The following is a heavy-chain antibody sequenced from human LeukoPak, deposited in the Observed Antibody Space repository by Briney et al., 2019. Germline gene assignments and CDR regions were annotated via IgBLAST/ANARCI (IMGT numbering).Heavy chain of an antibody. CDR1: GYSISSGYY. CDR3: ASEYYYDTSGYYSLAY. V-gene: IGHV4-38-2*02. D-gene: IGHD3-22*01. CDR2: IYYSGST. Sequence: SETLSLTCTVSGYSISSGYYWGWIRQPPGKGLEWIASIYYSGSTYYNPSLKSRITMSVDTSKNQFSLKLSSVTAADTAVYYCASEYYYDTSGYYSLAYWGQGILVTVSS. J-gene: IGHJ4*02.